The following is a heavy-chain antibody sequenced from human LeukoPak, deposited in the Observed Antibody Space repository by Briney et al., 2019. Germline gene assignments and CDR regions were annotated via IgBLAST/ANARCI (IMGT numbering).Heavy chain of an antibody. CDR3: ARDRSCSSTSCYHDY. CDR1: GYTFTSYD. D-gene: IGHD2-2*01. CDR2: ISAYNGNT. V-gene: IGHV1-18*01. J-gene: IGHJ4*02. Sequence: GASVKVSCKASGYTFTSYDINWVRQAPGQGLEWMGWISAYNGNTNYAQKLQGRVTMTTDTSTSTAYMELRSLRSDDTAVYYCARDRSCSSTSCYHDYWGQGTLVTVSS.